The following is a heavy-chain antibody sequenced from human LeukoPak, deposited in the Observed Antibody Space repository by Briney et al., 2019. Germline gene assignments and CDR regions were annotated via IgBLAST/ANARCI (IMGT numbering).Heavy chain of an antibody. CDR1: GFTFSSYS. J-gene: IGHJ5*02. Sequence: PGGSLRLSCAASGFTFSSYSMNWVRQAPGKGLEWVSSITFSATYMYYADSVKGRFTVSRDNTKNSLSLQMNSLRAEDTAVYYCARDRSAGTTGGGLDPWGQGTLVTVSS. CDR2: ITFSATYM. D-gene: IGHD1-1*01. V-gene: IGHV3-21*01. CDR3: ARDRSAGTTGGGLDP.